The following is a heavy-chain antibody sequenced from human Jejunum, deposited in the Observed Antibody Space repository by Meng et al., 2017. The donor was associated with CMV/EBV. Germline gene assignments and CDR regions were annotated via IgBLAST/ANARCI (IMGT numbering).Heavy chain of an antibody. J-gene: IGHJ4*02. Sequence: SGFTFNRYGMHWVRQAPGKGLEWVAFIRYDGSNRYYADSVKGRFTISRDNSKNTLYLQMSSLRIEDSAVYYCAKDAGKNYGYLYWGQGTLVTVSS. CDR2: IRYDGSNR. CDR3: AKDAGKNYGYLY. D-gene: IGHD5-18*01. V-gene: IGHV3-30*02. CDR1: GFTFNRYG.